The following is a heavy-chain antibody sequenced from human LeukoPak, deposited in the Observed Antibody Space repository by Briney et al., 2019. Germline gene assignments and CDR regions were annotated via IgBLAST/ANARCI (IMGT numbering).Heavy chain of an antibody. D-gene: IGHD3-3*01. CDR2: IIPIFGTA. V-gene: IGHV1-69*05. CDR1: GGTFSSYA. CDR3: ARGTYYDFWSGYPLFDY. Sequence: ASVKVSCKASGGTFSSYAISWVRQAPGQGLEWMGGIIPIFGTANYAQKFQGRVTITTDESTSTAYMELSGLRSEDTAVYYCARGTYYDFWSGYPLFDYWGQGTLVTVSS. J-gene: IGHJ4*02.